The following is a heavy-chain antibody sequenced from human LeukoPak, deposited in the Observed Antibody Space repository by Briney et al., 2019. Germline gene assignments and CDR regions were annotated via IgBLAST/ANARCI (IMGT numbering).Heavy chain of an antibody. CDR3: ARMPSTAHEIDY. CDR2: ISGSGGYT. J-gene: IGHJ4*02. CDR1: RFTFSTYA. Sequence: GGSLRLSCAASRFTFSTYAMSWVRQAPGEGLECVSAISGSGGYTYHVDSVKGRFTISRDNFTNTLCLQMNSLRAVGTGVYYCARMPSTAHEIDYWGQGTMVTVSS. D-gene: IGHD6-6*01. V-gene: IGHV3-23*01.